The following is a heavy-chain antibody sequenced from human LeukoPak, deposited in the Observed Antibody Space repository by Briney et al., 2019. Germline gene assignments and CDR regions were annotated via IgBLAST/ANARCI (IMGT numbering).Heavy chain of an antibody. J-gene: IGHJ4*02. V-gene: IGHV3-23*01. Sequence: PGGSLRLSCAASGYTFSTYAMSWVRQAPGKGLEWVSGISGTGGSTYYADSVKGRFTISRDNSKNTLHLQMNSLRAEDTAVYYCAKDVRPHEVTTNDDYWGQGTLVTVSS. CDR3: AKDVRPHEVTTNDDY. D-gene: IGHD5-12*01. CDR1: GYTFSTYA. CDR2: ISGTGGST.